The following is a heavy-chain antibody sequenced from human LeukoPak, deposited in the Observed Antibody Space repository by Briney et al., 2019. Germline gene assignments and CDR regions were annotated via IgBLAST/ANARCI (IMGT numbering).Heavy chain of an antibody. Sequence: HPGGSLRLSCAASGFTFDDYAMHWFGQAPGKGLEWVSGISWNSGSIGYADSVKGRFTISRDNAKNTLYLQMNSLRAEDTAVYYCARGGVDYWGQGTLVTVSS. CDR3: ARGGVDY. CDR2: ISWNSGSI. J-gene: IGHJ4*02. CDR1: GFTFDDYA. V-gene: IGHV3-9*01.